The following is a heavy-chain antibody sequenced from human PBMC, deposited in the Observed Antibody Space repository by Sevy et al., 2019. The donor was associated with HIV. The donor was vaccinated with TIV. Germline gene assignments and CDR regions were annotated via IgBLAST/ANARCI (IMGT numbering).Heavy chain of an antibody. CDR2: IKQDGSEK. CDR3: ARRNVGRGITIFGVVTEPYYYGMDV. V-gene: IGHV3-7*01. CDR1: GFTFSSYW. D-gene: IGHD3-3*01. J-gene: IGHJ6*02. Sequence: GGSLRLSCAASGFTFSSYWMSWVRQAPGKGLEWVANIKQDGSEKYYVDSVKGRLTISRDNAKNSLYLQMNSLRAEDTAVYYCARRNVGRGITIFGVVTEPYYYGMDVWGQGTTVTVSS.